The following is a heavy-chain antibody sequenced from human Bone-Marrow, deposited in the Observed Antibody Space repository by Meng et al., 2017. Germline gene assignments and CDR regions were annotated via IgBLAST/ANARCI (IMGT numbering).Heavy chain of an antibody. D-gene: IGHD6-19*01. CDR1: GGSISSYY. J-gene: IGHJ6*02. CDR3: ARDRWVVGWYDYYYYYGRDV. V-gene: IGHV4-59*01. Sequence: SETLSLTCTVSGGSISSYYWSWIRQPPGKGLEWIGYIYYSGSTNYNPSLKSRVTISVDTSKNQFSLKLSSVTAADTAVYYCARDRWVVGWYDYYYYYGRDVWGQGTTVTVSS. CDR2: IYYSGST.